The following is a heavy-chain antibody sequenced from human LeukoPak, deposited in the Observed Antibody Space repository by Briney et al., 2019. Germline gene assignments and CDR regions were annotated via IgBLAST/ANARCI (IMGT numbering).Heavy chain of an antibody. CDR2: ICYSGST. CDR3: ASSPRESGYYYFDY. CDR1: GGSISSCGYY. V-gene: IGHV4-31*03. Sequence: SETLSLTCTVSGGSISSCGYYWSWIRQRPGKGLEWIGYICYSGSTYYNPSLKSRVTMSVDTSKNHFSLKLSSVTAADTAVYYCASSPRESGYYYFDYWGQGTLVTVSS. J-gene: IGHJ4*02. D-gene: IGHD3-3*01.